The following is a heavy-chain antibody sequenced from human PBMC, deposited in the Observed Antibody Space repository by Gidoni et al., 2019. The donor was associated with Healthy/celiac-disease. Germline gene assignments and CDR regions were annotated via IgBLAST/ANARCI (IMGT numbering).Heavy chain of an antibody. J-gene: IGHJ4*02. CDR1: GFTFYDYT. Sequence: EVQLVESGGVVVQPGGSLRLPCAVSGFTFYDYTMPWVRQAPGKGLEWVSLISWDGGSTYYADSVKGRFTISRDNSKNSLYLQMNSLRTEDTALYYCAKDIGYGDYALDYWGQGTLVTVSS. CDR2: ISWDGGST. CDR3: AKDIGYGDYALDY. V-gene: IGHV3-43*01. D-gene: IGHD4-17*01.